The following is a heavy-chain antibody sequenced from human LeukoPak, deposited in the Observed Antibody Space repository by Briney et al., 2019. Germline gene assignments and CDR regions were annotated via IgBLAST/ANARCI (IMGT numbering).Heavy chain of an antibody. CDR2: IFYSGST. J-gene: IGHJ3*02. CDR3: ARAGSDGYNLDAFDI. V-gene: IGHV4-39*07. D-gene: IGHD5-24*01. Sequence: SETLSLTCTVSSGSISTSNYYWGWVRQPPGKALEWIGNIFYSGSTYYSPSLKSRVTISLDTSRNQFSLQLNSVTPEDTAVYYCARAGSDGYNLDAFDIWGQGTMVTVSS. CDR1: SGSISTSNYY.